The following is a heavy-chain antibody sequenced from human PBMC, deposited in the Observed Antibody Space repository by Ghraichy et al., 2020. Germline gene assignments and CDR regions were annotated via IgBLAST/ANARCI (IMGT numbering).Heavy chain of an antibody. CDR1: GFTFNTYW. Sequence: AGSLRLSCAASGFTFNTYWMNWVRQVPGKGLEWVANIEGDGSEKNYVDSVKGRFTISRDNAKNSLFLQMDSLRVEDMGVYYCAGGSCWLIDYWGQGTLVTVSS. CDR2: IEGDGSEK. CDR3: AGGSCWLIDY. V-gene: IGHV3-7*02. D-gene: IGHD6-19*01. J-gene: IGHJ4*02.